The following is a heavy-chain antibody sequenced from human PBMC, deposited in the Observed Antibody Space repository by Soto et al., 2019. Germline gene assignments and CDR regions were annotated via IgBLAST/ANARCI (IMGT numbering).Heavy chain of an antibody. V-gene: IGHV3-21*01. CDR1: GFTFSRVS. Sequence: GGSLRLSCEASGFTFSRVSMNWVRHVPGKGLEWVASISSGISYPWYADSVKGRFIISSVNAQYSLFLQMTTMRLDDTSMCYCARVAYGGPGTQV. J-gene: IGHJ4*02. CDR2: ISSGISYP. CDR3: ARVAY.